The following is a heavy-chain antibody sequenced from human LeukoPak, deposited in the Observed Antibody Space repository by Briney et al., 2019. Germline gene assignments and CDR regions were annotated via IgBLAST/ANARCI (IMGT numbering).Heavy chain of an antibody. J-gene: IGHJ4*02. V-gene: IGHV3-30*02. Sequence: PGGSLRLSCAASGFTFSSYGMHWVRQAPGKGLEWVAFIRYDGSNKYYADSVKGRFTISRDNSKNTLYLQMNSLRAEDTAVYYCAKVFGGYCSSTSCHYFDYWGQGTLVTVSS. CDR2: IRYDGSNK. D-gene: IGHD2-2*01. CDR1: GFTFSSYG. CDR3: AKVFGGYCSSTSCHYFDY.